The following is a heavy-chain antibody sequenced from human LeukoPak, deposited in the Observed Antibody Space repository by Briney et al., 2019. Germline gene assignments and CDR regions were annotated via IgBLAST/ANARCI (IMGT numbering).Heavy chain of an antibody. J-gene: IGHJ5*02. Sequence: PSETVSLTCSVSGGSINSYYWSWIRQSPEKRLEWIGYISYSGSTNYNPSLKSRVTISLDTSKNQFSLKLSSVTAADSAIYYCARAPTWFDTWGQGTLVTVSS. V-gene: IGHV4-59*01. CDR3: ARAPTWFDT. CDR1: GGSINSYY. CDR2: ISYSGST.